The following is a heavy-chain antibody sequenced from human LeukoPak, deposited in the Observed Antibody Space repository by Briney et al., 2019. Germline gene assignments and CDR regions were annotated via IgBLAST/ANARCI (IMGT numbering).Heavy chain of an antibody. D-gene: IGHD1-1*01. J-gene: IGHJ3*02. CDR3: ARSETTTHDAFDI. Sequence: GESLKISCKGSGYSFTSYWIGWVRQMPGKGLEWMGIIYPGDSDTRYSPSFQGQVTISADKSISTAYLQWSSLKASDTAMYYCARSETTTHDAFDIWGQGTMVTVSS. CDR2: IYPGDSDT. V-gene: IGHV5-51*01. CDR1: GYSFTSYW.